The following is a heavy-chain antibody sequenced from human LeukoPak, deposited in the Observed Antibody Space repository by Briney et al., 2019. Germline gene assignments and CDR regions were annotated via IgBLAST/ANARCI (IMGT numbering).Heavy chain of an antibody. J-gene: IGHJ4*02. CDR1: GGSISTYY. Sequence: SETLSLTCTVSGGSISTYYWSWIRQPPGKGLEWIGYVYYSGSTNYNPSLMSRVTISVDTSENQFSLKLSSVTAADTAMYYCARSELLWFGKVNSGFDFWGQGTLVTVSS. D-gene: IGHD3-10*01. CDR2: VYYSGST. V-gene: IGHV4-59*01. CDR3: ARSELLWFGKVNSGFDF.